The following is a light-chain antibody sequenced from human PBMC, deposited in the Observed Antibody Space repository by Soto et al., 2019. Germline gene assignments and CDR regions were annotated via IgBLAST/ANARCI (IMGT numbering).Light chain of an antibody. V-gene: IGLV2-14*01. J-gene: IGLJ1*01. CDR1: SSDVGGHDS. Sequence: QSALTRPASVSGSPGQSIAISCTGTSSDVGGHDSVSWYQQHPGKAPKLMIYNVSNRPSGVSNRFSGSKSGNTDSLTISGLLAEDEADYFCTSYTSASTDVFGAGTKVTVL. CDR2: NVS. CDR3: TSYTSASTDV.